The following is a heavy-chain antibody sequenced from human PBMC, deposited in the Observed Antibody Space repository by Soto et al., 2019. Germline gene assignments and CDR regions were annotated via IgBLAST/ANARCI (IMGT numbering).Heavy chain of an antibody. J-gene: IGHJ3*02. Sequence: SETLSLTCTASGGSISSSTYYWGWIRQPPGKGLEWIGSIYYSGSTYYNPSLKRRVTISVDTSKNQLSLKLSSVTAADTAVYYCARLRSKGDYPYYAFDIWGQGTMVT. CDR3: ARLRSKGDYPYYAFDI. D-gene: IGHD4-17*01. CDR2: IYYSGST. CDR1: GGSISSSTYY. V-gene: IGHV4-39*01.